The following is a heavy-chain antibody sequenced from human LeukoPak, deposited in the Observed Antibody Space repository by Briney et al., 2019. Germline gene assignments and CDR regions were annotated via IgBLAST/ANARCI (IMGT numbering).Heavy chain of an antibody. CDR1: GFTFSSYW. V-gene: IGHV3-7*01. CDR3: VRIIRGAPLVY. CDR2: IKQDGGQK. Sequence: PGGSLRLXCAASGFTFSSYWMRWVRQAPGKALEWVAIIKQDGGQKYYVDSVKGRFNISRDNAKNSLYLQMNSLRAEDTAVYYCVRIIRGAPLVYWGQGTLVTVSS. J-gene: IGHJ4*02. D-gene: IGHD3-10*01.